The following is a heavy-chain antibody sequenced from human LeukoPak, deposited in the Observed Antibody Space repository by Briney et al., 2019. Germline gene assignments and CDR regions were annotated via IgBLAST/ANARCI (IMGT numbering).Heavy chain of an antibody. D-gene: IGHD3-22*01. CDR3: AKGDYDSSGYYYVGSY. Sequence: PSETLSLTCAVYGGSFSGYYWSWIRQPPGKGLEWVSAISGSGGSTYYADSVKGRFTISRDNSKNTLYLQMNSLRAEDTAVYYCAKGDYDSSGYYYVGSYWGQGTLVTVSS. CDR2: ISGSGGST. J-gene: IGHJ4*02. CDR1: GGSFSGYY. V-gene: IGHV3-23*01.